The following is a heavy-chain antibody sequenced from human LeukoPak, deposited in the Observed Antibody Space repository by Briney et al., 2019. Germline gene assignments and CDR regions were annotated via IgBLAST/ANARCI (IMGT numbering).Heavy chain of an antibody. J-gene: IGHJ4*02. V-gene: IGHV3-7*01. Sequence: GGSLRLSCAASGFTFSSYEMNWVRQAPGKGLELVANIKQDRSEKYYVDSVKGRFTISRDNSKNTLFLQMNSMRDADTAMYYCAKDSAGYRSSWHDPIGYFDYWGQGSLVTVSS. CDR1: GFTFSSYE. CDR2: IKQDRSEK. CDR3: AKDSAGYRSSWHDPIGYFDY. D-gene: IGHD6-13*01.